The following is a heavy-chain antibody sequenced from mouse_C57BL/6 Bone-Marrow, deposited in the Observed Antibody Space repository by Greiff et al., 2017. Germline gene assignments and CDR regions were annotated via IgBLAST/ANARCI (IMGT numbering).Heavy chain of an antibody. V-gene: IGHV1-81*01. CDR1: GFTFTSYG. CDR2: IYPRSGNT. CDR3: ASPMITENYFDY. D-gene: IGHD2-4*01. Sequence: QVQLQQSGAELARPGASVKLSCKASGFTFTSYGISWVKQRTGQGLEWIGEIYPRSGNTYYNEKFKGKVTLTADKSSSTAYMELLSLTSEDSAVYFCASPMITENYFDYWGQGTTLTVSS. J-gene: IGHJ2*01.